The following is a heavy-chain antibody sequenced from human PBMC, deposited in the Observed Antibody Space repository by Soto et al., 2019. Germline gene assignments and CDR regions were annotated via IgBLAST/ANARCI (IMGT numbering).Heavy chain of an antibody. V-gene: IGHV2-5*02. J-gene: IGHJ1*01. CDR1: GFSLSTSGVG. Sequence: QITLKESGPTLVKPTQTLTLTCTFSGFSLSTSGVGVGWIRQPPGKALEWLALIYWDDDKRYSPSLKSRLTITKDTSKNQVVLTMTNMDPVDTVTYYYAHSRNYYGSGSYYPEYFQHWGQGTLVTVSS. CDR3: AHSRNYYGSGSYYPEYFQH. D-gene: IGHD3-10*01. CDR2: IYWDDDK.